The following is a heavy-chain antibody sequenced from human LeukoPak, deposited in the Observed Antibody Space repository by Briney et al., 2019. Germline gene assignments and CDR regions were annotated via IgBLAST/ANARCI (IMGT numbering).Heavy chain of an antibody. J-gene: IGHJ4*02. Sequence: PGGSLRLSCAASGFTVSSNYMSWVRQAPGKGLVWVSVIYSGGSTYYADSVKGRFTISRDNSKNTLYLQMNSLRAEDTAVYYCATFLEMATTPFDYWGQGTLVTVSS. CDR1: GFTVSSNY. D-gene: IGHD5-24*01. V-gene: IGHV3-53*01. CDR2: IYSGGST. CDR3: ATFLEMATTPFDY.